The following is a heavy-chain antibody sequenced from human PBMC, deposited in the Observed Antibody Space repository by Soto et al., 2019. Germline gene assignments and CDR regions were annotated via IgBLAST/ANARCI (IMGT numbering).Heavy chain of an antibody. CDR1: GGSVSSASYY. J-gene: IGHJ5*02. V-gene: IGHV4-61*01. CDR2: ISYSGNT. D-gene: IGHD6-19*01. Sequence: PSETLSLTCTVSGGSVSSASYYWNWIRQPPGQGLESIGYISYSGNTDYIPTLKSRVTISVDTSKNQFSLKLSSVTAADTAVYYCARRRYSSGWFDLWGQGTLVTVSS. CDR3: ARRRYSSGWFDL.